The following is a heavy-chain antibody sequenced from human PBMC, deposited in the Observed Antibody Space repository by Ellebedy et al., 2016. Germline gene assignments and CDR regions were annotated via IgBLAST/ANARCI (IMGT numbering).Heavy chain of an antibody. CDR1: GFTFSVRG. Sequence: GGSLRLXXVGSGFTFSVRGMTWVRQAPGKGLEWVATISRASDPYYADSVKGRFTISRNNGMNSVFLQMNSLRAEDTAVYYCASSNGHGFDIWGQGTMVTVSS. J-gene: IGHJ3*02. CDR2: ISRASDP. V-gene: IGHV3-69-1*01. D-gene: IGHD2-8*01. CDR3: ASSNGHGFDI.